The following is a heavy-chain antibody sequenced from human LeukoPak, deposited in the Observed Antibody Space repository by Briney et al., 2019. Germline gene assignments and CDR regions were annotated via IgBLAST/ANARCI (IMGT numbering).Heavy chain of an antibody. D-gene: IGHD3-22*01. V-gene: IGHV3-23*01. Sequence: GGSLRLSCAASGFTFSSYTMSWVRQAPGKGLEWVSTITTSDGNTYYADSVKGRFTVSRDNSKNTLFLQMNSLRAEDTAVYYCAREDDSSGYYSDAFDIWGQGTMLTVSS. J-gene: IGHJ3*02. CDR3: AREDDSSGYYSDAFDI. CDR1: GFTFSSYT. CDR2: ITTSDGNT.